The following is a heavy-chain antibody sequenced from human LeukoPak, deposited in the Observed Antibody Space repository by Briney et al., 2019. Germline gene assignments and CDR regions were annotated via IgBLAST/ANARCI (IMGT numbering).Heavy chain of an antibody. CDR1: GFTFSSYA. V-gene: IGHV3-30-3*01. CDR2: ISYDGSNK. D-gene: IGHD2-2*01. Sequence: PGGSLRLSCAASGFTFSSYAMHSVRQAPGKGLEWVAVISYDGSNKYYADSVKGRFTISRDNSKNTLYLQMNSLRAEDTAVYYCARDWCSSTSCDYVGDYYYYYYGMDVWGQGTTVTVSS. J-gene: IGHJ6*02. CDR3: ARDWCSSTSCDYVGDYYYYYYGMDV.